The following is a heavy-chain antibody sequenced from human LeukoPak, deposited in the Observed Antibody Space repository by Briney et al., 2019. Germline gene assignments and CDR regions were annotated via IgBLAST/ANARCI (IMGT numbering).Heavy chain of an antibody. Sequence: GASVKVSCKTSGYTFTDYYVHWVRQAPGQGLEWMGWVNPNSGATNYAQKFRGRVTMTRDTSTSTAYMELSSLRSDDTAVHFCARVPGGAAAELDFWGQGTLVIVSS. CDR3: ARVPGGAAAELDF. V-gene: IGHV1-2*02. D-gene: IGHD6-13*01. CDR2: VNPNSGAT. CDR1: GYTFTDYY. J-gene: IGHJ4*02.